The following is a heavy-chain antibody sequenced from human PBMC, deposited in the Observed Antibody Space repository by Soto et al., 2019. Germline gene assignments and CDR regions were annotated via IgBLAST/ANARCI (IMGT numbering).Heavy chain of an antibody. D-gene: IGHD2-2*01. Sequence: QVQLQESGPGLVKPSETLSLTCTVSGGSISSYYWSWIRQPPGKGLEWIGYIYYSRSTNYNPSLKSRVTISVDTSKNQFSLKLSSVTAADTAVYYCARVDCSSTSCSDYYYYGMDVWGQGPTVTVSS. CDR2: IYYSRST. V-gene: IGHV4-59*01. CDR3: ARVDCSSTSCSDYYYYGMDV. CDR1: GGSISSYY. J-gene: IGHJ6*02.